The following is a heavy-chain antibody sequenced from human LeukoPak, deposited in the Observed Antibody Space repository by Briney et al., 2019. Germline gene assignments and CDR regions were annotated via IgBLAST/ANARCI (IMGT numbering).Heavy chain of an antibody. D-gene: IGHD3-10*01. CDR1: GGSLSSSTW. Sequence: PSGTLSLTCTVSGGSLSSSTWWNWVRPPPGKGLEWIGQIYHSGTTNYNPSLKSRVSISVDESKNQFSLNLTSVTAADTAVYFCARHPNYYGSGWGQGIQVTVSS. CDR3: ARHPNYYGSG. V-gene: IGHV4-4*02. J-gene: IGHJ4*02. CDR2: IYHSGTT.